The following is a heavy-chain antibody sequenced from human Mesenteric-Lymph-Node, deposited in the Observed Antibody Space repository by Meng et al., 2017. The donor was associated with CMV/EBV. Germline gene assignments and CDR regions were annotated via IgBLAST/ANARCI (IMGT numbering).Heavy chain of an antibody. Sequence: ASVKVSCKASGYTFTNYYIHWVRQATGQGLEWMGIINPSDGSTVYAQKFQGRVTMTRDTSTSTVHMEVSSLRSEDTAVYFCARGPPTYYDFWSGYPPLYWGQGTLVTVSS. CDR1: GYTFTNYY. CDR2: INPSDGST. D-gene: IGHD3-3*01. V-gene: IGHV1-46*01. J-gene: IGHJ4*02. CDR3: ARGPPTYYDFWSGYPPLY.